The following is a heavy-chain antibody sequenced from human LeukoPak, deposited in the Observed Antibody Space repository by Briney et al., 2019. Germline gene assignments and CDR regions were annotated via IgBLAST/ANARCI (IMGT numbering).Heavy chain of an antibody. CDR3: AREGPETYNFDF. V-gene: IGHV1-46*01. D-gene: IGHD1-14*01. CDR2: TRPSSGRT. J-gene: IGHJ4*02. CDR1: GYTFTNYY. Sequence: GASVKVSCKTSGYTFTNYYMHWVRQAPGQGPEWMGITRPSSGRTSYPQKFQGRVTMTWDMSTSTFYMGLSSLTSDDTAVYYCAREGPETYNFDFWGQGTLVTVSS.